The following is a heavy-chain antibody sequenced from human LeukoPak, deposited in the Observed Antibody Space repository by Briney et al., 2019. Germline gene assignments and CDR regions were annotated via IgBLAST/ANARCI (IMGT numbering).Heavy chain of an antibody. Sequence: PSETLSLTCTVSGGSISSYYWSWIRQSPGKGLEWIGYAHYSENNKYNPSLESRVTISIDTSKNQVSLKLSSVTAADTAVYYCARVPEYSYGYFDYWGQGTLVTVSS. V-gene: IGHV4-59*01. CDR3: ARVPEYSYGYFDY. D-gene: IGHD5-18*01. CDR2: AHYSENN. CDR1: GGSISSYY. J-gene: IGHJ4*02.